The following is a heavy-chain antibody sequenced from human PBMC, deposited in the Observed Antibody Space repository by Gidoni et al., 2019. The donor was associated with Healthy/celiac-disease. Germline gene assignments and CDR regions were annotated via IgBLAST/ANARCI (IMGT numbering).Heavy chain of an antibody. CDR1: GFTFSSYA. D-gene: IGHD4-17*01. CDR3: ARDSEAYGDYVFDAFDI. V-gene: IGHV3-30*04. CDR2: ISYDGSNK. Sequence: QVQLVESGGGVVQPGRSLRLSCAASGFTFSSYAMHWVRQAPGKGLEWVAFISYDGSNKYYADSVKGRFTISRDNSKNTLYLQMNSLRAEDTAVYYCARDSEAYGDYVFDAFDIWGQGTMVTVSS. J-gene: IGHJ3*02.